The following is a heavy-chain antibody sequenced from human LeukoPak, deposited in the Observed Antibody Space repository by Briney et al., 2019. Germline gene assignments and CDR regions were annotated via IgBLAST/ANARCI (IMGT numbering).Heavy chain of an antibody. V-gene: IGHV3-30*18. CDR3: AKVGWELLGGLAY. Sequence: GGSLRLSCAASGFTFSSYGMHWVRRAPGKGLEWVAVISYDGSNKYYADSVKGRFTISRDNSKNTLYLQMNSLRAEDTAVYYCAKVGWELLGGLAYWGQGTLVTVSS. D-gene: IGHD1-26*01. J-gene: IGHJ4*02. CDR1: GFTFSSYG. CDR2: ISYDGSNK.